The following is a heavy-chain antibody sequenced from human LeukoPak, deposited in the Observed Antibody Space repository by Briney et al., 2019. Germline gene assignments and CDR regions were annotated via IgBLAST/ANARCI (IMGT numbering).Heavy chain of an antibody. CDR2: ISSSNTI. J-gene: IGHJ4*02. CDR1: GFTFSDYY. V-gene: IGHV3-11*01. CDR3: AKAPLGRCTGVICYYFDY. D-gene: IGHD2-15*01. Sequence: GGSLRLSCAASGFTFSDYYMSWIRQAPGKGLEWGSYISSSNTIYYTDSVKGRFTISRDKTKNRLYRKMKSLSAEDAAVYYCAKAPLGRCTGVICYYFDYWGQGTLVTVSS.